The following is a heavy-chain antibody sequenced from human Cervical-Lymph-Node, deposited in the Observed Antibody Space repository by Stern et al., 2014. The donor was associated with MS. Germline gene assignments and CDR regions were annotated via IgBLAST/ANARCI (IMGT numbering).Heavy chain of an antibody. CDR1: GYTFTRNA. D-gene: IGHD2-2*01. Sequence: QVQLVQSGSELKKPGASVKVSCKASGYTFTRNAVNWVRQAPGQRLEWMGWINTNTVNTTYAQAFTGRFVFSLDTSVSTAYLQISSLKAEDTAIYYCARVKPAAILDYWGQGTLVTVSS. V-gene: IGHV7-4-1*02. CDR2: INTNTVNT. CDR3: ARVKPAAILDY. J-gene: IGHJ4*02.